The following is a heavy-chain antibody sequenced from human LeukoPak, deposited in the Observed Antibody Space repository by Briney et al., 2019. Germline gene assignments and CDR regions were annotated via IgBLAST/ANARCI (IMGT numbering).Heavy chain of an antibody. CDR2: ISGSGGDT. Sequence: GGSLRLSCAASGFTFSSYGMTWVRQAPGKGLEWVSVISGSGGDTYYTDSVKSRFTISRDNTKNMLYLQMNSLRAEDTAVYYCAKSREQQLVRVFDYWGQGTLVTVSS. V-gene: IGHV3-23*01. J-gene: IGHJ4*02. CDR3: AKSREQQLVRVFDY. D-gene: IGHD6-13*01. CDR1: GFTFSSYG.